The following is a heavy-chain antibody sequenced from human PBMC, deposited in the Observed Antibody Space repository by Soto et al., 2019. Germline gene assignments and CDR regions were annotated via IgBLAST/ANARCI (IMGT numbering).Heavy chain of an antibody. D-gene: IGHD3-10*01. CDR2: ISGSGVTT. V-gene: IGHV3-23*01. CDR3: AKDQELLWVGAFDY. CDR1: GFTFSSYA. Sequence: EVQPLESGGGLVQPGGSLRLSCAASGFTFSSYAMSWVRQAPGKGLEWVSVISGSGVTTYYADSVKGRFTITRDNSKDTLYLQMNSLRAEDTAVYYCAKDQELLWVGAFDYWGQGTLVTVSS. J-gene: IGHJ4*02.